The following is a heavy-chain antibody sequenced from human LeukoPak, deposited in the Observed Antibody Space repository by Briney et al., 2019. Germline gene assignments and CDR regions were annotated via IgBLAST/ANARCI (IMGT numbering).Heavy chain of an antibody. J-gene: IGHJ6*03. Sequence: SETLSLTCTVSGGSISSYYWSWIRQPPGKGLEWIGYIYYSGSTNYNPSLKSRVTISVDTSKNQFSLKLSSVTAADTAVYYCARGHRWLRLRYYYYYMDVWGKGTTVTVSS. CDR3: ARGHRWLRLRYYYYYMDV. CDR1: GGSISSYY. V-gene: IGHV4-59*12. D-gene: IGHD5-12*01. CDR2: IYYSGST.